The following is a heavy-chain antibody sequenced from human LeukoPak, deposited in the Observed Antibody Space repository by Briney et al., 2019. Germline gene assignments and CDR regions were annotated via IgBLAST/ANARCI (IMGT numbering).Heavy chain of an antibody. Sequence: PGRSLRLSCAGSGFTFASYAVHWVRQAPGKRLEWVAFISSDGTTEHYRDSVKGRFTLSRDNSKNTVSLQMNSLGTEDTAVYYCARGRDSGSFIIDYWGQGTLVTASS. CDR1: GFTFASYA. D-gene: IGHD3-10*01. CDR3: ARGRDSGSFIIDY. J-gene: IGHJ4*02. CDR2: ISSDGTTE. V-gene: IGHV3-30-3*01.